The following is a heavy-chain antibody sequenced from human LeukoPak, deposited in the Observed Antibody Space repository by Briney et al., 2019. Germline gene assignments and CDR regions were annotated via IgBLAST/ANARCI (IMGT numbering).Heavy chain of an antibody. CDR2: IYYSGST. Sequence: PSETLSLTCTVSGGSISSSSYYWGWIRQPPGKGLEWIGSIYYSGSTYYNPSLKSRVTISVDTSKNQFSLKLSSATAADTAVYYCARLYVVVVAATLYNWFDPWGQGTLVTVSS. CDR1: GGSISSSSYY. CDR3: ARLYVVVVAATLYNWFDP. J-gene: IGHJ5*02. V-gene: IGHV4-39*01. D-gene: IGHD2-15*01.